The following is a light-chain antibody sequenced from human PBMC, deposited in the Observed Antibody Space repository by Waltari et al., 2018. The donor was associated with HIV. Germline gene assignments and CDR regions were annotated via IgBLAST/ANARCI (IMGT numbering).Light chain of an antibody. Sequence: EIVMTQSPASLSMSLGERATLSCRASQSVGDKLAWYYQKPGQAPRLLIYATSTRATGIPARFSGSGSGTDFTLKISRVEAEDVGIYYCMQALQTPRTFGQGTKVEI. CDR3: MQALQTPRT. CDR2: ATS. J-gene: IGKJ1*01. CDR1: QSVGDK. V-gene: IGKV3-15*01.